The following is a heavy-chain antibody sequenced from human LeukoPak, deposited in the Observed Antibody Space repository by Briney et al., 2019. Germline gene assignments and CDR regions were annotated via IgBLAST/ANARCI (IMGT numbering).Heavy chain of an antibody. CDR3: TRGRVDVSYYDY. D-gene: IGHD2-15*01. V-gene: IGHV3-66*01. J-gene: IGHJ4*02. Sequence: GGSLRLSCAASGITVSSTSMSWVRQAPGKGLEWISVIQGGGATYYADSVRGRFTIARDSSTNTLHLQMNSLRAEDTAVYYCTRGRVDVSYYDYWGQGTLVTVSS. CDR1: GITVSSTS. CDR2: IQGGGAT.